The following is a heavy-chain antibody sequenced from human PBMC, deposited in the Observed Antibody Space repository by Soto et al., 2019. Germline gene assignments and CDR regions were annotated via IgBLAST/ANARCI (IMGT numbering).Heavy chain of an antibody. J-gene: IGHJ6*02. CDR2: IIPIVGTA. CDR3: APDLVTGETYYYCYDMDV. V-gene: IGHV1-69*06. D-gene: IGHD3-9*01. CDR1: GGTCSSYA. Sequence: ASVKVVCKASGGTCSSYAISWVRQAPGQGLEWMGGIIPIVGTANYAQKVQGRVTITADKSTSTAYMGMSSFRSEASAVSNPAPDLVTGETYYYCYDMDVCHQGTTVTVSS.